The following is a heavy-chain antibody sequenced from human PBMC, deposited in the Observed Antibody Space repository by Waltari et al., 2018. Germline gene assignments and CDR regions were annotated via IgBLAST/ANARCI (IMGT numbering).Heavy chain of an antibody. CDR3: ARPSWSRALWYGDF. V-gene: IGHV5-51*01. J-gene: IGHJ4*02. CDR1: GYTFANYW. Sequence: EVQLVQSGAEVKKPGESLRISCEGSGYTFANYWIGWVRQTPDKGLEWMGIIFPDDSDTRYSPSFQGQVTISCDKSINTAYLRWNSLKASDTAVYFCARPSWSRALWYGDFWGQGTVVTVSS. D-gene: IGHD3-10*01. CDR2: IFPDDSDT.